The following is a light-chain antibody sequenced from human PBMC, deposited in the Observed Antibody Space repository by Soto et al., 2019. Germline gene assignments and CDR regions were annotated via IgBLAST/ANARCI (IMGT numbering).Light chain of an antibody. Sequence: QSALTQPPSASGSPGQSVTISCTGTSSDVGGYNSVSWYQQHPGKAPKLLLYEVTERPSGIPDRFSGSKSGQTASLTVSGLQADDEADYYCSSYAVNNRLGVYGGGTKRTVL. V-gene: IGLV2-8*01. CDR1: SSDVGGYNS. CDR2: EVT. J-gene: IGLJ2*01. CDR3: SSYAVNNRLGV.